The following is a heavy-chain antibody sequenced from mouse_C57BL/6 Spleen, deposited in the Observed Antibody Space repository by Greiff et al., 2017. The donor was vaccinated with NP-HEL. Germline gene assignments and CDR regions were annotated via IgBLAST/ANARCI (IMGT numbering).Heavy chain of an antibody. CDR1: GYTFTSYW. J-gene: IGHJ4*01. Sequence: VQLQQPGAELVKPGASVKLSCKASGYTFTSYWMHWVKQRPGQGLEWIGMIHPNSGSTNYNEKFKSKATLTVDKSSSTAYMQLSSLTSEDSAVYYCAREGYGSSSYAMDYWGQGTSVTVSS. V-gene: IGHV1-64*01. CDR2: IHPNSGST. CDR3: AREGYGSSSYAMDY. D-gene: IGHD1-1*01.